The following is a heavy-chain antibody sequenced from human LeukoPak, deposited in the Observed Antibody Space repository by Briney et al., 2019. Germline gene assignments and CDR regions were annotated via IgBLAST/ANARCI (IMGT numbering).Heavy chain of an antibody. CDR3: ARDLYGGTSATFDY. Sequence: ASVKVSCKASGYTFTGYYTHWVRQAPGQGLEWMGWINPNSGGTYYAQKFQGRVTMTSDTSISTAYMELSRLRSDNTAVYYCARDLYGGTSATFDYWGQGTLVTVSS. CDR2: INPNSGGT. J-gene: IGHJ4*02. D-gene: IGHD4-23*01. V-gene: IGHV1-2*02. CDR1: GYTFTGYY.